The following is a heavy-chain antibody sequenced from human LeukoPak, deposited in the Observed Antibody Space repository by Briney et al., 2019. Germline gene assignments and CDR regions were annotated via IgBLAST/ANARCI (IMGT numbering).Heavy chain of an antibody. V-gene: IGHV4-30-2*01. Sequence: PSQTLSLTCAVSGGSISRGGYTWSWIRQPPGKGLEWIGYIYHSGSTYYNPSLKSRVTISVDGSKNQFSLKLSSVTAADTAVYYCARCSYYDFWSGYQIDAFDIWGQGTMVTVSS. CDR3: ARCSYYDFWSGYQIDAFDI. D-gene: IGHD3-3*01. CDR1: GGSISRGGYT. CDR2: IYHSGST. J-gene: IGHJ3*02.